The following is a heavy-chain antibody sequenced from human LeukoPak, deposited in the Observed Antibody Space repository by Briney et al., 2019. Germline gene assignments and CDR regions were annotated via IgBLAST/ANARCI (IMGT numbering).Heavy chain of an antibody. Sequence: SETLSLTCTVSGGSISSYYWSWIRQHPGKGLEWIGYTYYSGSTYYNPSLKSRVTISVDTSKSQFSLKVTSVTAADTAVYYCASGRSSDRGNYWGQGTLVTVSS. CDR3: ASGRSSDRGNY. J-gene: IGHJ4*02. D-gene: IGHD6-13*01. V-gene: IGHV4-59*06. CDR1: GGSISSYY. CDR2: TYYSGST.